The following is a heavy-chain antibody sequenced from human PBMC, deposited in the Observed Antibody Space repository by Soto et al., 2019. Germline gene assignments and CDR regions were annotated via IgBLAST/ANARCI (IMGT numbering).Heavy chain of an antibody. V-gene: IGHV4-4*02. Sequence: QVQLQESGPGLVKPSGTLSLTCAVSGVSISSHDWWTWVRQPPGKGLEWIGESHQSGNTNYNSSLESRATISLDKSKNLFSLQLNSVTVADTAVYYCATRDTGRVYWGQGTLVTVSS. CDR1: GVSISSHDW. J-gene: IGHJ4*02. CDR2: SHQSGNT. CDR3: ATRDTGRVY. D-gene: IGHD5-18*01.